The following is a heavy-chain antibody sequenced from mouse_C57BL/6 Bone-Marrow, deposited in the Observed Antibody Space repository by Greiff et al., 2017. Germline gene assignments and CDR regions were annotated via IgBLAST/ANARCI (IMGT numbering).Heavy chain of an antibody. D-gene: IGHD3-2*02. J-gene: IGHJ2*01. V-gene: IGHV1-69*01. CDR1: GYTFTSYW. Sequence: VQLQQPGAELVLPGASVKLSCKASGYTFTSYWMHWVKQGPGQGLEWIGELDPSDSYTNDNQQFKGKFTLTVDKSSSTANMQLSSLTSEDSAVYYCAREAAQVYFDYWGQGTTLTVSS. CDR2: LDPSDSYT. CDR3: AREAAQVYFDY.